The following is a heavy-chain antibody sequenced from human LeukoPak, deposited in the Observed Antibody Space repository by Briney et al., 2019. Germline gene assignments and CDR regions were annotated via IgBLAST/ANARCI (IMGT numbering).Heavy chain of an antibody. CDR2: IRYDGSER. Sequence: GGSLRLSCEASGFTFNNYWMSWVRQAPGKGLEWVANIRYDGSERYYVDSVKGRFTISRDNAKNSLYLQMNSLRAEDTAVYYCASVVGGYYSRVDYWGQGTLVTVSS. CDR1: GFTFNNYW. D-gene: IGHD3-22*01. CDR3: ASVVGGYYSRVDY. V-gene: IGHV3-7*01. J-gene: IGHJ4*02.